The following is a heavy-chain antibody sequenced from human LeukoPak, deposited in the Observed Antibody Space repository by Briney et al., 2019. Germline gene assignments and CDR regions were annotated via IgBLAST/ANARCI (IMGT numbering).Heavy chain of an antibody. CDR1: GFTFSSYA. CDR3: AKLPPPYCSSTSCPDY. Sequence: GGSLRLSCAASGFTFSSYAMSWVRQAPGKGLEWVSAISGSGGSTYYADSVKGRFTISRDNSKNTLYLQMNSLRAEDAAVYYCAKLPPPYCSSTSCPDYWGQGTLVTVSS. V-gene: IGHV3-23*01. CDR2: ISGSGGST. J-gene: IGHJ4*02. D-gene: IGHD2-2*01.